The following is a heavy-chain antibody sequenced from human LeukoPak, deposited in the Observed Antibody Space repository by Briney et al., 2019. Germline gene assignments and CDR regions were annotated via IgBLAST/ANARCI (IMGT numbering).Heavy chain of an antibody. D-gene: IGHD2-2*02. V-gene: IGHV4-39*01. CDR1: GGSISSSSYY. Sequence: PSETQSLTCAVSGGSISSSSYYWGWIRQPPGKGLEWIGSINYRGNTYHNPSLRSRVTMSIDTSKNQFSLNLRSVTAADTAVYYCARPYTTSTYYFDYWGQGTLVTVSS. CDR3: ARPYTTSTYYFDY. J-gene: IGHJ4*02. CDR2: INYRGNT.